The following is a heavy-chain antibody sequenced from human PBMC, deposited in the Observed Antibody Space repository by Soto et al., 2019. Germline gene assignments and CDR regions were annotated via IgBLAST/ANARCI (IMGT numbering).Heavy chain of an antibody. V-gene: IGHV4-34*01. J-gene: IGHJ4*02. Sequence: PSETLSLTCAVYGGTFSGYYWSRIRQPPGKGLEWIGEINHSGSTNYNPSLKSRVTISVDTSKNQFSLKLSSVTAADTAVYYCARGPLRFTIVRGVQRPLDYWGQGNLVTVS. CDR2: INHSGST. D-gene: IGHD3-10*01. CDR3: ARGPLRFTIVRGVQRPLDY. CDR1: GGTFSGYY.